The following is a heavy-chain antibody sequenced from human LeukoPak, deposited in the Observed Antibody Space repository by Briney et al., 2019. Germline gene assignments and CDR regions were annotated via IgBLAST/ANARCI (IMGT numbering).Heavy chain of an antibody. CDR1: GYTFTSYG. CDR3: ARGWELHD. CDR2: ISTNNGNT. Sequence: ASVKVSRKASGYTFTSYGISWVRQAPGQGLEWMGWISTNNGNTNYAQNLQGRVTMTTDSSTSAAYMELRSLRSDDTAVYYCARGWELHDWGQGTLVTVSS. J-gene: IGHJ4*02. D-gene: IGHD1-26*01. V-gene: IGHV1-18*04.